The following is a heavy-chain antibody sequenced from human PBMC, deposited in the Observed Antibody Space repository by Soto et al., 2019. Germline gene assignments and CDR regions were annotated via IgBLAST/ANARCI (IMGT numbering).Heavy chain of an antibody. CDR3: ATDSRGRWVPSIDY. Sequence: EVQVVESGGGLVKPGGSLRLSCAASGFTFSKAWMNWVRQAPGKGLEWVGRIKSKTDGGTMYYAAPVRGRFTISRDDSKNTLYLQMNNLETEDTAVYYCATDSRGRWVPSIDYWGQGTLVTVSS. J-gene: IGHJ4*02. CDR2: IKSKTDGGTM. CDR1: GFTFSKAW. D-gene: IGHD1-26*01. V-gene: IGHV3-15*01.